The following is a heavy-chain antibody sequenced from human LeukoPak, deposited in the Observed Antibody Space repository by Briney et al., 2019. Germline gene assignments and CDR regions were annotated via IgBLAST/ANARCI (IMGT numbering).Heavy chain of an antibody. CDR2: INPGGGNT. V-gene: IGHV1-46*01. Sequence: ASVKVSCKASGYTFTNYYIHWVRQAPGQGLEWMGLINPGGGNTNYAQNFQGRVTMTRDTSISTAYMELSRLRSDDTAVYYCARQRITMVRGALDPWGQGTLVTVSS. CDR1: GYTFTNYY. D-gene: IGHD3-10*01. CDR3: ARQRITMVRGALDP. J-gene: IGHJ5*02.